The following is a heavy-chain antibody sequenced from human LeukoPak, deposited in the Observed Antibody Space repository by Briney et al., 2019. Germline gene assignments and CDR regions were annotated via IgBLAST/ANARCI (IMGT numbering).Heavy chain of an antibody. J-gene: IGHJ4*02. D-gene: IGHD3-3*01. V-gene: IGHV1-69*13. CDR3: AIFGAAPADFDY. Sequence: ASVKVSCKASGYTFTGYYMHWVRQAPGQGLEWMGGIIPIFGTANYAQKFQGRVTITADESTSTAYMELSSLRSEDTAVYYCAIFGAAPADFDYWGQGTLVTVSS. CDR2: IIPIFGTA. CDR1: GYTFTGYY.